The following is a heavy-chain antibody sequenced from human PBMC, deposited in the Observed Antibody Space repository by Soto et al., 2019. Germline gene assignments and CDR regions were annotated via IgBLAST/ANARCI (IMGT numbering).Heavy chain of an antibody. CDR2: IRSKAYGGTT. CDR3: TREDGGELGPFDY. J-gene: IGHJ4*02. D-gene: IGHD1-26*01. Sequence: GGSLRLSCTASGFTFGDYAMSWFRQAPGKGLEWVGFIRSKAYGGTTEYAASVNGRFTISRDDSKSIAYLQMNGLKTEDTAVYYCTREDGGELGPFDYWGQGTLVTVSS. CDR1: GFTFGDYA. V-gene: IGHV3-49*03.